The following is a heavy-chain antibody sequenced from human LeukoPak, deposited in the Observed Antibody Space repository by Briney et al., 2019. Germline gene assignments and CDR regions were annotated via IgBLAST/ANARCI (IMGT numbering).Heavy chain of an antibody. D-gene: IGHD2-8*01. V-gene: IGHV4-28*03. CDR2: IYYSGST. CDR3: ARAGSSSLFGVSYYYYGMDV. J-gene: IGHJ6*02. CDR1: GYSISSSNW. Sequence: SETLSLTCAVSGYSISSSNWWGWVRQPPGKGLEWIGYIYYSGSTDYNPSLKSRVTMSVDTSKNQFSLKLSSVTAADTAVYYCARAGSSSLFGVSYYYYGMDVWGQGTTVTVSS.